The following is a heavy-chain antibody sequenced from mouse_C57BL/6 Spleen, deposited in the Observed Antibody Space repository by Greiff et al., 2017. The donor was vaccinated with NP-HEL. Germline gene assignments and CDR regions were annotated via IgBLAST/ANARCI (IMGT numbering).Heavy chain of an antibody. V-gene: IGHV1-81*01. D-gene: IGHD1-1*01. J-gene: IGHJ2*01. CDR2: IYPRSGNT. CDR1: GYTFTSYG. CDR3: ARLLLRLYYFDY. Sequence: QVQLQQSGAELARPGASVKLSCKASGYTFTSYGISWVKQRTGQGLEWIGEIYPRSGNTYYNEKFKGKATLTADKSSSTAYMELRSLTSEDSAVYFCARLLLRLYYFDYWGKGTTLTVSS.